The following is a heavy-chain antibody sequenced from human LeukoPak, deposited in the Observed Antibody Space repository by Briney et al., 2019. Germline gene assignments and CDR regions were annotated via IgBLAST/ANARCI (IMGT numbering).Heavy chain of an antibody. CDR3: ATSESQTRFDY. D-gene: IGHD1/OR15-1a*01. Sequence: ESLKISCKGSGYSFTTHWIGWARQLPGKGLEWMGLIFPGDSETIYSPSLQGQVTISADKSINTAYLRWSSLKASDTAMYYCATSESQTRFDYWGQGTLVTVSS. J-gene: IGHJ4*02. CDR1: GYSFTTHW. CDR2: IFPGDSET. V-gene: IGHV5-51*01.